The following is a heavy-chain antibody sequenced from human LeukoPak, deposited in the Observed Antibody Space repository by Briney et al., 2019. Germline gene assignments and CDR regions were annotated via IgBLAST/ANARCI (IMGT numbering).Heavy chain of an antibody. CDR2: IIPILGIA. D-gene: IGHD2-2*01. CDR1: GGTFSSYA. J-gene: IGHJ6*02. V-gene: IGHV1-69*04. Sequence: ASVKVSCKASGGTFSSYAISWVRQAPGQGLEWMGRIIPILGIANYAQKFQGRVTITADKSTSTAYMELSSLRSEDTAVYYCARESYGCSSTSCPDYYYYYGMDVWGQGTTVTVSS. CDR3: ARESYGCSSTSCPDYYYYYGMDV.